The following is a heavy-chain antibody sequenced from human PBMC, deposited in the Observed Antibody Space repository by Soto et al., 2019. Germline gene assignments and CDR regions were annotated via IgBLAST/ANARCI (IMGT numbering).Heavy chain of an antibody. J-gene: IGHJ4*02. D-gene: IGHD6-19*01. V-gene: IGHV3-21*01. CDR1: GFTFSSYS. CDR2: ISSSSSNI. Sequence: GGSLRLSCAASGFTFSSYSMNWVRQAPGKGLEWVSSISSSSSNIYYADSVKGRFTISRDNAKNSLYLQMNSLRAEDTAVYYCARDHIAVAGTYDYWGQGTLVTVSS. CDR3: ARDHIAVAGTYDY.